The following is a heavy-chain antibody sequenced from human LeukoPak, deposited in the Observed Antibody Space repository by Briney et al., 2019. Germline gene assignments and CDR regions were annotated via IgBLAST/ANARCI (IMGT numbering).Heavy chain of an antibody. V-gene: IGHV1-2*02. CDR3: ARDGLAAGAPNAFDI. J-gene: IGHJ3*02. Sequence: GASVKVSCKASGYTFTGYYMHWVRQAPGQGLEWMGWISPKSGGTNYAQRFQGRVTMTRDTSISTVYMELSRLRSDDTAVYYCARDGLAAGAPNAFDIWGQGTMVTVSS. CDR2: ISPKSGGT. D-gene: IGHD6-13*01. CDR1: GYTFTGYY.